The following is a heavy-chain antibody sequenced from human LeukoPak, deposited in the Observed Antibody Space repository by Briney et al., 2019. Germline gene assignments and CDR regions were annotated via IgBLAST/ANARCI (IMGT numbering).Heavy chain of an antibody. CDR1: GYTFTSYG. D-gene: IGHD2-21*01. Sequence: ASVKVSCKASGYTFTSYGISWVRQAPGQGLEWMGCICAYNGNTNYAQKLQGRVTMTTDTSTSRAYMELRSLRSDDTTVYYCARSSYHYYMDVWGKGTTVTVSS. CDR3: ARSSYHYYMDV. V-gene: IGHV1-18*01. J-gene: IGHJ6*03. CDR2: ICAYNGNT.